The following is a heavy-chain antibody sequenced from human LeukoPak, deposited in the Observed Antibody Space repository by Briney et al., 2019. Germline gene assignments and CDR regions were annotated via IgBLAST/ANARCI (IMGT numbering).Heavy chain of an antibody. V-gene: IGHV3-74*01. CDR2: ISSDGSIT. D-gene: IGHD3-10*01. CDR1: GFTVSSNY. Sequence: GGSLRLSCAASGFTVSSNYMSWVRQAPGKGLVWVSRISSDGSITGYADSVKGRFTISRDNAKNTLYLQMNSLRAEDTAVYYCARHLNYYLDYWGQGTLVTVSS. J-gene: IGHJ4*02. CDR3: ARHLNYYLDY.